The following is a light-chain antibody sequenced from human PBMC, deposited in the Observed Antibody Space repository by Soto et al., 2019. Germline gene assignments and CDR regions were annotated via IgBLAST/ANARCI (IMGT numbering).Light chain of an antibody. Sequence: EIVLIQSPATLSMSPGERATLSCRASQNIDNFLVWYQQKPGQAPRLLIYDASKRATGIPARFSGSGSGTDFTLTISSLEPEDFAVYYCQQRYTLITFGPGTKVDIK. CDR1: QNIDNF. CDR2: DAS. V-gene: IGKV3-11*01. CDR3: QQRYTLIT. J-gene: IGKJ3*01.